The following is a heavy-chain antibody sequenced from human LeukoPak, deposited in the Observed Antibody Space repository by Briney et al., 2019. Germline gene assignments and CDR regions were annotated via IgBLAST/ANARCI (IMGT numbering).Heavy chain of an antibody. CDR2: INHSGST. Sequence: PSETLSLTCAVYGGSFSGCYWSWIRQPPGKGLEWIGEINHSGSTNYNPSLKSRVTISVDTSKNQFSLKLSSVTAADTAVYYCAIASSSSLECWGQGTLVTVSS. V-gene: IGHV4-34*01. CDR3: AIASSSSLEC. D-gene: IGHD6-6*01. J-gene: IGHJ4*02. CDR1: GGSFSGCY.